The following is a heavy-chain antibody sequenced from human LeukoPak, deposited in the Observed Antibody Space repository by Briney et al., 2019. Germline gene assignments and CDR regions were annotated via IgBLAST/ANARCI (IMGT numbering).Heavy chain of an antibody. J-gene: IGHJ4*02. CDR3: ARVGAPPYSSSSCFDY. V-gene: IGHV3-74*01. Sequence: GGPLTLSCGASGFTQCIYWEHWARHARGKGVVGVSRNNSDGSSTSYADSVKGRFTISRDNAKDTLYLQMNSLRAEDTAVYYCARVGAPPYSSSSCFDYWGQGTLVTVSS. CDR1: GFTQCIYW. D-gene: IGHD6-6*01. CDR2: NNSDGSST.